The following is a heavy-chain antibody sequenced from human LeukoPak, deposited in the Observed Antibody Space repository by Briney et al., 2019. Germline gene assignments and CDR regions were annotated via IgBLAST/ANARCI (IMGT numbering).Heavy chain of an antibody. V-gene: IGHV3-48*02. CDR3: ARDVGRGDGMDV. CDR2: ISETSDST. CDR1: GFSLRTYS. J-gene: IGHJ6*02. Sequence: GGSLRLSCSASGFSLRTYSMNWVRQAPGKGLEWVSYISETSDSTYYADSVKGRFTISRDNAKNSLYLQMNSLRDEDTALYYCARDVGRGDGMDVWGLGTTVTVSS.